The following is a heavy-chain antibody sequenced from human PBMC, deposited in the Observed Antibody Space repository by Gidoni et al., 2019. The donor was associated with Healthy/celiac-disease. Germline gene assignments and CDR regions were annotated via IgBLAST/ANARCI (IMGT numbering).Heavy chain of an antibody. D-gene: IGHD4-17*01. CDR1: GFTVSSNY. J-gene: IGHJ4*02. Sequence: EVQLVEAGGGLVQPGGSLRLSCAASGFTVSSNYMSWVRQAPGKGLEWVSVIYSGGSTYYADSVKGRFTISRDNSKNTLYLQMNSLRAEDTAVYYCARDGYGDPFDYWGQGTLVTVSS. CDR3: ARDGYGDPFDY. CDR2: IYSGGST. V-gene: IGHV3-66*02.